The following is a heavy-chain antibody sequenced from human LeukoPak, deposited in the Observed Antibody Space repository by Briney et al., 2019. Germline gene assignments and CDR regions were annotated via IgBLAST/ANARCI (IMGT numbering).Heavy chain of an antibody. CDR1: GYTFTDYY. D-gene: IGHD6-13*01. J-gene: IGHJ4*02. V-gene: IGHV1-2*02. Sequence: ASVKVSCKASGYTFTDYYMHWLRQAPGRGLEWMGWISPNSGATNFAQNFHGRVTMTRDTSISAVYMELSRLKSDDTAVYFCASLSGSSSWTRFDYWGQGTLVTVSS. CDR2: ISPNSGAT. CDR3: ASLSGSSSWTRFDY.